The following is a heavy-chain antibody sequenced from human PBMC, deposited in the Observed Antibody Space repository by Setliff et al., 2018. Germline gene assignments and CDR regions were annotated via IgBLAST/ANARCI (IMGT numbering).Heavy chain of an antibody. CDR3: ARVWGSGWYGGAFDI. D-gene: IGHD6-19*01. CDR1: VYSFASYA. CDR2: SSTNTGNP. Sequence: ASVKVSCKATVYSFASYAMNWVRQAPGQGLEWMGWSSTNTGNPMYAQGFTGRFVFSLDTSVRTAYLQISSLKAEDTAVYYCARVWGSGWYGGAFDIWGQGTMVTVSS. J-gene: IGHJ3*02. V-gene: IGHV7-4-1*02.